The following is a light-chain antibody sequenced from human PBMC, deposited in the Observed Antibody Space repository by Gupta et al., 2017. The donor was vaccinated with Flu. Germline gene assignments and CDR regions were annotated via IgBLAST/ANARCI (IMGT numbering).Light chain of an antibody. Sequence: IQVTQSPSALSASVGDRVTIPYRASQSISFNLNWYQQKPGKPPKFLIYAASSLKSGVPSRFSARGSETNFTLTISSLQPEDLATYYCQQSHSTPPTFGQGTKLEI. CDR1: QSISFN. J-gene: IGKJ2*01. V-gene: IGKV1-39*01. CDR2: AAS. CDR3: QQSHSTPPT.